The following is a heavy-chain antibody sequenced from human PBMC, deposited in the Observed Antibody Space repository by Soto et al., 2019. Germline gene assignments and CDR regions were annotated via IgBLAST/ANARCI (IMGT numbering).Heavy chain of an antibody. V-gene: IGHV3-74*01. D-gene: IGHD3-16*02. J-gene: IGHJ4*02. CDR2: INSDGSST. Sequence: GGSLRLSCAASGFTFSSYWMHWVRQAPGKGLVWVSRINSDGSSTSYADSVKGRFTISRDNAKNTLYLQMNSLRAEDTAVYYCAREGIMITFGGVIAKGNFDYWGQGTLVTVSS. CDR1: GFTFSSYW. CDR3: AREGIMITFGGVIAKGNFDY.